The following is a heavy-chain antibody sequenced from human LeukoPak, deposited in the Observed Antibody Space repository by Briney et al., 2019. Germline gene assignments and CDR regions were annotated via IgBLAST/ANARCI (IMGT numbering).Heavy chain of an antibody. V-gene: IGHV1-3*01. J-gene: IGHJ6*02. CDR1: GYTFTSYA. CDR2: INAGNGNT. Sequence: ASVKVSCKASGYTFTSYAIHWMRQAPGQRLEWMGWINAGNGNTKYSQKFQGRVTITRDTSASTAYMELSSLRSEDTAVYYCAREWVYYDILTGSKYGMDVWGQGTTVTVSS. D-gene: IGHD3-9*01. CDR3: AREWVYYDILTGSKYGMDV.